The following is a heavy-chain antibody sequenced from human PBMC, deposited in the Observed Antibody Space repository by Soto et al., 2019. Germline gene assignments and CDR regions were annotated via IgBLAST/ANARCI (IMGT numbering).Heavy chain of an antibody. Sequence: QVQLVQSGPEVKKPGASVRVSCKASAYTFTTYGISWVRQAPGQGLEWMGWLSGYNGQTNHAQKFRGRVTFSTDTSTSAAYREERSLRTDDTAMYYCARDGRKEVWVEGLHAMDAWGQGTTVTGSS. CDR2: LSGYNGQT. J-gene: IGHJ6*01. V-gene: IGHV1-18*04. CDR3: ARDGRKEVWVEGLHAMDA. D-gene: IGHD1-26*01. CDR1: AYTFTTYG.